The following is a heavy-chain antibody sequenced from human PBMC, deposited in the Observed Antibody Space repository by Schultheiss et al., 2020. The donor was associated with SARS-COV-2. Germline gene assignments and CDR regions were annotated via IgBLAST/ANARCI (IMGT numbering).Heavy chain of an antibody. Sequence: GGSLRLSCAASGFSFSNYWMHWVHQAPGKGLVWVSRINEEGRSTDYADSVKGRFTISRENAKNTLYLQMNSLRVEDTAVYYCARGDLGGARVPESAFWGQGTLVTVSS. CDR1: GFSFSNYW. CDR3: ARGDLGGARVPESAF. D-gene: IGHD1-26*01. CDR2: INEEGRST. V-gene: IGHV3-74*01. J-gene: IGHJ4*02.